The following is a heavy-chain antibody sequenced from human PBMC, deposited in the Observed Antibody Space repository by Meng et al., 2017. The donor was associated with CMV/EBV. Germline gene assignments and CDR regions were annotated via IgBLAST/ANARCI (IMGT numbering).Heavy chain of an antibody. CDR2: ISYDGSKK. CDR1: GFTFSSYA. CDR3: ARAFYRCLEWFIALNGLGDYGMDV. Sequence: GGSLRLSCAASGFTFSSYAMHWVRQAPGKGLEWVAVISYDGSKKYYADSVKGRFTISRDNSKNTLYLQMNSLRAEDTAVYYCARAFYRCLEWFIALNGLGDYGMDVWGQGTTVTVSS. V-gene: IGHV3-30*04. D-gene: IGHD3-3*01. J-gene: IGHJ6*02.